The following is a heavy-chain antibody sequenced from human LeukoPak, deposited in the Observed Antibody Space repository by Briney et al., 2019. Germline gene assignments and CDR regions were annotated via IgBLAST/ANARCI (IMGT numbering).Heavy chain of an antibody. V-gene: IGHV3-30*02. CDR2: IRFDGSEK. Sequence: GGSLRLSCVVSGLTFRSYGMHWVRQAPGKGLEWVAFIRFDGSEKYYADSVKGRTTISRDNSKNTLYLQMNRLRTEDTAMYYCAPLGGDGYQPYDYWGQGTPVTVSS. CDR1: GLTFRSYG. CDR3: APLGGDGYQPYDY. J-gene: IGHJ4*02. D-gene: IGHD5-24*01.